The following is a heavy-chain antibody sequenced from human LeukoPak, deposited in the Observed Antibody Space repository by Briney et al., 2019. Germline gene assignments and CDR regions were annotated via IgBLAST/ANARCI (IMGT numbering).Heavy chain of an antibody. CDR3: ARLFYGSGSYYFAFDY. CDR1: GESFSGYY. CDR2: INHSGST. J-gene: IGHJ4*02. Sequence: SETLSLTCAVYGESFSGYYWSWIRQPPGKGLEWIGEINHSGSTNYNPSLKSRVTISVDTSKNQFSLKLSSVTAADTAVYYCARLFYGSGSYYFAFDYWGQGTLVTVSS. V-gene: IGHV4-34*01. D-gene: IGHD3-10*01.